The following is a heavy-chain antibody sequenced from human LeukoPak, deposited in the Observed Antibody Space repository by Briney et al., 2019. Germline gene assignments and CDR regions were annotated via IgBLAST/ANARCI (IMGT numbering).Heavy chain of an antibody. V-gene: IGHV1-2*02. CDR3: ARESMKVVATTRAFDI. CDR1: GYTFTGYY. Sequence: GASVKVSCKASGYTFTGYYMHWVRQAPRQGLEWMGWINPNSGGTNYAQKFQGRVTMTRDTSISTAYMELSRLRSDDTAVYYCARESMKVVATTRAFDIWGQGTMVTVSS. CDR2: INPNSGGT. D-gene: IGHD5-12*01. J-gene: IGHJ3*02.